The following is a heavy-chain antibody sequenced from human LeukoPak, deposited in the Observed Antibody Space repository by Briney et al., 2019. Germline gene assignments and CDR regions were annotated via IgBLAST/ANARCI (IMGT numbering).Heavy chain of an antibody. CDR3: ARVLGWAAFDY. V-gene: IGHV4-4*07. Sequence: PSETLSLTCTVSGGSISSFYWSWFRQPAGKGLEWIGRIYSSGSTNYNPSLKSRVTMSVDTSKNQFSLQLSSVTAADTAVYYCARVLGWAAFDYWGQGTQVTVSS. CDR2: IYSSGST. CDR1: GGSISSFY. J-gene: IGHJ4*02. D-gene: IGHD2-15*01.